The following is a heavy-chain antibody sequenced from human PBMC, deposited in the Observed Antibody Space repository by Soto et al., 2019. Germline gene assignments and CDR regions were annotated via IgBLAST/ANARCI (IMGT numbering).Heavy chain of an antibody. CDR2: ISSSSTYI. D-gene: IGHD6-19*01. V-gene: IGHV3-21*01. CDR1: GFTFSTYS. Sequence: AGSLRLSCAASGFTFSTYSMNWVRQAPGKGLEWVSYISSSSTYIYYADSVKGRFTISRDNAKNSLYLQMNSLRAGDTAVYYCLIAVAGSFAPDYWGQGTLVSVSS. CDR3: LIAVAGSFAPDY. J-gene: IGHJ4*02.